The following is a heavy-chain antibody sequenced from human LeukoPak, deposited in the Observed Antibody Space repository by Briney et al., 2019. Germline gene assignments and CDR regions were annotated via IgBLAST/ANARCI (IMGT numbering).Heavy chain of an antibody. CDR3: ASTAIGAADY. CDR2: IYSGGST. CDR1: GFTVSSNY. J-gene: IGHJ4*02. D-gene: IGHD6-25*01. V-gene: IGHV3-53*01. Sequence: GGSLRLSSAPSGFTVSSNYMSWVRQAPGKGLEWVSVIYSGGSTYYADSVKGRFTISRDNSKNTLYLQMNSLRAEDTALYYCASTAIGAADYWGQGTLVTVSS.